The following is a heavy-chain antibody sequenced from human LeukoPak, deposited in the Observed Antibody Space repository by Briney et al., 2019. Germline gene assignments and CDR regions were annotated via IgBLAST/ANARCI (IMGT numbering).Heavy chain of an antibody. Sequence: GGSLRLSCATSGFTFSSYWMHWVRQAPGKGLVWVSRISSDGSSTTYADSVRGRFTISRDNAKNTLSLQMNSLRDEDTAVYYCARDVGAASDYWGRGTLVTVSS. CDR1: GFTFSSYW. CDR2: ISSDGSST. V-gene: IGHV3-74*01. D-gene: IGHD3-10*01. CDR3: ARDVGAASDY. J-gene: IGHJ4*02.